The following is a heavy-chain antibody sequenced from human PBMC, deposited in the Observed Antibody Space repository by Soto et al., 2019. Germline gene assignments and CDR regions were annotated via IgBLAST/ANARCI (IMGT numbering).Heavy chain of an antibody. CDR2: IYHSGRT. Sequence: QLQLQESGSGLVKPSQTLSLTCAVSGGSITRSGYSSSWIRQPPGKGLERIGYIYHSGRTYYNPSLERRVTISVDRSKSQFSLKQSPVTAADTAVYYCARVPDRSGDGTLVTVSS. CDR1: GGSITRSGYS. D-gene: IGHD2-2*01. V-gene: IGHV4-30-2*01. J-gene: IGHJ5*02. CDR3: ARVPDR.